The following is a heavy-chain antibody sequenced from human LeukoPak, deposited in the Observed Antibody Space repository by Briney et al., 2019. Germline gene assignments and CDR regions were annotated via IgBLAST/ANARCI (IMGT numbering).Heavy chain of an antibody. CDR3: ARYYCSGGSCHGSCYFDY. J-gene: IGHJ4*02. CDR1: GYSFTSYW. D-gene: IGHD2-15*01. V-gene: IGHV5-51*01. CDR2: IYPGEPDT. Sequence: GESLKISCKGSGYSFTSYWIGWVRQMPGKGLGWMGSIYPGEPDTIYSTSFQGQVTIPADKSISTDYLQWSNVKASDTAMYYCARYYCSGGSCHGSCYFDYWGQGTLVSVPS.